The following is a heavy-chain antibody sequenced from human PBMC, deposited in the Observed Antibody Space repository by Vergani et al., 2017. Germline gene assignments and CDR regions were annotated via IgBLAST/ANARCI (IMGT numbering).Heavy chain of an antibody. CDR1: GYTFTSYG. Sequence: QVQLVQSGAEVKKPGASVKVSCKASGYTFTSYGISWVRQAPGQGLEWMGWISAYNGNTNYAQKLQGRVTMTTDTSTSTAYMELRSLRSDDTAVYYCARQSSPYDILTGYYLGGFDPWGQGTLVTVSS. D-gene: IGHD3-9*01. CDR3: ARQSSPYDILTGYYLGGFDP. CDR2: ISAYNGNT. J-gene: IGHJ5*02. V-gene: IGHV1-18*04.